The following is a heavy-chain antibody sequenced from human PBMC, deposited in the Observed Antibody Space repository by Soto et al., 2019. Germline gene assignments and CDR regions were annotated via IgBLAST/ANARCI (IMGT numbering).Heavy chain of an antibody. Sequence: QVQLVQSGAEVKKPGASVKVPCKASGYTFTGYYMHWVRQAPGQGLEWMGWINPNSGGTNYAQKFQGWVTMTRDTSISTAYMELSRLRSDDTAVYYCARTYSSSWYRYDYWGQGTLVTVSS. CDR3: ARTYSSSWYRYDY. D-gene: IGHD6-13*01. J-gene: IGHJ4*02. CDR2: INPNSGGT. V-gene: IGHV1-2*04. CDR1: GYTFTGYY.